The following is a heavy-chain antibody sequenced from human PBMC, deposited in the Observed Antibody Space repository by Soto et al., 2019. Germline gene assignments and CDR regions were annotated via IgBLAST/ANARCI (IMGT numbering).Heavy chain of an antibody. J-gene: IGHJ4*02. V-gene: IGHV3-74*01. CDR2: IDTSGHST. CDR1: GFVFTNFW. Sequence: GGSLRLSCEASGFVFTNFWMHWVRHVAGKGLVWVAGIDTSGHSTNYAESVKGRFTISRDNAKNTVSLQMNSLRVEDTGVYYCAKDSWYFDLWSQGSQVTVSS. D-gene: IGHD6-13*01. CDR3: AKDSWYFDL.